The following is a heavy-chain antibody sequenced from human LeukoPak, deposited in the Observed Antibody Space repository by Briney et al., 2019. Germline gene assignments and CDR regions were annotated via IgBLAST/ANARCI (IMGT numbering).Heavy chain of an antibody. CDR1: GYTLTELS. CDR2: FDPEDGET. D-gene: IGHD6-19*01. V-gene: IGHV1-24*01. J-gene: IGHJ4*02. CDR3: ATTGYSSGWYLG. Sequence: GASVNVSCKVSGYTLTELSMHWVRQAPGKGLEWMGGFDPEDGETIYAQKFQGRVTMTEDTSTDTAYMELSSLRSEDTAVYYCATTGYSSGWYLGWGQGTLVTVSS.